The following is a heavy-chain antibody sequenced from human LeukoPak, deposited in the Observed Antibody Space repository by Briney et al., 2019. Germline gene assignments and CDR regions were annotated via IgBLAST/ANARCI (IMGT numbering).Heavy chain of an antibody. J-gene: IGHJ5*02. D-gene: IGHD3-3*01. Sequence: SETLPLTCTVSGGSISSYYWSWIRQPPGKGLEWIGYIYYSGSTNYNPSLKSRATISVDTSKNQFSLKLSSVTAADTAVYYCARQGYDFWSGYYALNWFDPWGQGTLVTVSS. CDR2: IYYSGST. V-gene: IGHV4-59*08. CDR3: ARQGYDFWSGYYALNWFDP. CDR1: GGSISSYY.